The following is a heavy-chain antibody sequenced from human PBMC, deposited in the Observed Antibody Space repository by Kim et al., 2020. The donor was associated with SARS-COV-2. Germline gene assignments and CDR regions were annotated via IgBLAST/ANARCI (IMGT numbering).Heavy chain of an antibody. CDR1: GFVFSSYG. CDR3: AREYYGGNPDYFYGMDV. D-gene: IGHD3-10*01. V-gene: IGHV3-33*01. CDR2: IWYDGSGK. J-gene: IGHJ6*02. Sequence: GGSLRLSCAASGFVFSSYGMHWVRQAPGKGLEWVAVIWYDGSGKYYSDSVKGRFTISRDNSKNTLFLQMNSLRAEDTAVYYCAREYYGGNPDYFYGMDVWGQGPTVTVSS.